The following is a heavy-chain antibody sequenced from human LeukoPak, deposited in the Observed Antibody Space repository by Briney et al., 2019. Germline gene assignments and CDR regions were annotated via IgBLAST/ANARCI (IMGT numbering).Heavy chain of an antibody. D-gene: IGHD5-12*01. CDR3: ARDSSRGYDYSDY. CDR1: GGSISSSSYY. CDR2: IYYSGST. J-gene: IGHJ4*02. Sequence: PSETLSLTCTVSGGSISSSSYYWGWIRQPPGKGLGWIGSIYYSGSTYYNPSLKSRVTISVDTSKNQFSLKLSSVTAADTAVYYCARDSSRGYDYSDYWGQGTLVTVSS. V-gene: IGHV4-39*02.